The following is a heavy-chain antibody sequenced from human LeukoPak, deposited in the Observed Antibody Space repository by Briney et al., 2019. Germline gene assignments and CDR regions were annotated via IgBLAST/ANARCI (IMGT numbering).Heavy chain of an antibody. CDR3: ARARQQLARYYFDY. J-gene: IGHJ4*02. Sequence: SETLSLTCTISGGSISSGSYYWSWIRQPTGQGLKWIGRIYTSGSTNYNPSLKSRVTISVDTSKNQFSLKLSSVTAADTAVYYCARARQQLARYYFDYWGQGTLVTVSS. V-gene: IGHV4-61*02. D-gene: IGHD6-13*01. CDR1: GGSISSGSYY. CDR2: IYTSGST.